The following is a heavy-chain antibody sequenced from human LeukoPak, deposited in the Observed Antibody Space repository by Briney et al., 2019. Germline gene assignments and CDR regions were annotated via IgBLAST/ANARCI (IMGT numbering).Heavy chain of an antibody. CDR1: GSTFSSYA. CDR3: AKGSYYDSSGSFYFDY. J-gene: IGHJ4*02. D-gene: IGHD3-22*01. CDR2: ISGSGDNT. V-gene: IGHV3-23*01. Sequence: GGSLRLSCAASGSTFSSYAMSWVRQAPGKGLEWVSGISGSGDNTYYADSVKGRFTISRDNSKNMLYVQVNSLGTEDTAAYYCAKGSYYDSSGSFYFDYWGQGTLVTVSS.